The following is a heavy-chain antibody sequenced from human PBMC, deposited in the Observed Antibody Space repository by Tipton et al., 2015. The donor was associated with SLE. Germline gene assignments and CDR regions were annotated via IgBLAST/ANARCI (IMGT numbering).Heavy chain of an antibody. CDR1: GGSFSGYY. CDR3: AREPVYYYYYMDV. CDR2: INHSGST. V-gene: IGHV4-34*01. Sequence: TLSLTCAVYGGSFSGYYWSWIRQPPGKGLEWIGEINHSGSTNYNPSLKSRVTISVDTSKNQFSLKLSSVTAADTAVYYRAREPVYYYYYMDVWGKGTTVTVSS. J-gene: IGHJ6*03.